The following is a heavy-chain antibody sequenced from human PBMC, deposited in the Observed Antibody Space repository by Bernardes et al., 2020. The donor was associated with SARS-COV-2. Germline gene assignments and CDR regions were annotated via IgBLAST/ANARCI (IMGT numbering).Heavy chain of an antibody. J-gene: IGHJ3*02. D-gene: IGHD3-16*01. V-gene: IGHV4-59*01. CDR2: IYYSGST. CDR3: ASLVSTEGRGWVATGAFDI. CDR1: GGCISSYY. Sequence: SETLSLTCTVSGGCISSYYWSWIRQPPGKGLEWIGYIYYSGSTNYNPSLKSRVTISVDTSKNQFSLKLSSVTAADTAVYYCASLVSTEGRGWVATGAFDIWGQGTMVTVSS.